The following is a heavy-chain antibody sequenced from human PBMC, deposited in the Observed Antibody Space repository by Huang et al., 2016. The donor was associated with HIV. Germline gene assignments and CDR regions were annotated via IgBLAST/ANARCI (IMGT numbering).Heavy chain of an antibody. Sequence: QVQLQQWGGGLLKPSETLSLTCAVYSGSFSDYYWSWIRQPPGQGREWRGEINHSGSTNYNPSLNSRVTISLDMSKNQVSLRLRSVTATDTAIYYCARRHCSGGSGDSPSHRYHYMDVWGKGTTVTVSS. CDR1: SGSFSDYY. J-gene: IGHJ6*03. D-gene: IGHD2-15*01. V-gene: IGHV4-34*01. CDR3: ARRHCSGGSGDSPSHRYHYMDV. CDR2: INHSGST.